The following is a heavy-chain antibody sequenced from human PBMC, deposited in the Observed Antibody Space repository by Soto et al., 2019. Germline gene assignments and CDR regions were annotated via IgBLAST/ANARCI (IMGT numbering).Heavy chain of an antibody. V-gene: IGHV3-30-3*01. D-gene: IGHD2-15*01. CDR2: ISYDGNNK. CDR1: GFPFRRYV. Sequence: QVQLVESGGGVVQPGRSLRLSCAASGFPFRRYVMYWVRQAPGKGLEWVAVISYDGNNKYYADSVKGGFTISRDNSKNTLYQQMNSLRAEDTAVYYCARAGCDGGSCYTLVGLRYGMDVWGQGTTVTVSS. J-gene: IGHJ6*02. CDR3: ARAGCDGGSCYTLVGLRYGMDV.